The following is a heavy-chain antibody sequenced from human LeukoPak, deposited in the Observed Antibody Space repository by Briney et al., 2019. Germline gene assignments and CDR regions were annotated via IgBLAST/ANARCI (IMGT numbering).Heavy chain of an antibody. J-gene: IGHJ3*02. V-gene: IGHV1-2*02. Sequence: ASVKVSCKASGYTFTGYYMHWVRQAPGQGLEWMGWINPNSGGTNYAQKFQGRVTMTRDTSISTAYMELSRLRSDDTAVYYCARDGGGNNPWGAFDIWGQGTMVTVSS. CDR1: GYTFTGYY. D-gene: IGHD4-23*01. CDR2: INPNSGGT. CDR3: ARDGGGNNPWGAFDI.